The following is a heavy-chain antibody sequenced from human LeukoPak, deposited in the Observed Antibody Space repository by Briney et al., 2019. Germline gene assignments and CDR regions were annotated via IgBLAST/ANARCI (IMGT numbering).Heavy chain of an antibody. CDR3: ARDHSSGWYRGAFDI. Sequence: GGSLRLSCAASGFTFSSHGMHWVRQAPGKGLEWVAVISYDGSNKYYADFVKGRFTISRDNSKNTLYLQMNSLRAEDTAVYYCARDHSSGWYRGAFDIWGQGTMVTVSS. J-gene: IGHJ3*02. V-gene: IGHV3-30*03. CDR2: ISYDGSNK. D-gene: IGHD6-19*01. CDR1: GFTFSSHG.